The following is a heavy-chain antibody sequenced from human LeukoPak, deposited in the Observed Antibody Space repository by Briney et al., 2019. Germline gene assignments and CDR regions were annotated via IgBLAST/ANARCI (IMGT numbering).Heavy chain of an antibody. J-gene: IGHJ4*02. CDR3: TTNPGSWGDF. D-gene: IGHD2-15*01. CDR2: IKSETNGGTA. Sequence: GGSLRLSCAVSGLTFSNAWMNWVRQAPGKGLEWVAHIKSETNGGTADYAAAVEGRFTISRDDPKNTLYLQMNSLKIEDTAVYFCTTNPGSWGDFWGQGSLVTVSS. V-gene: IGHV3-15*07. CDR1: GLTFSNAW.